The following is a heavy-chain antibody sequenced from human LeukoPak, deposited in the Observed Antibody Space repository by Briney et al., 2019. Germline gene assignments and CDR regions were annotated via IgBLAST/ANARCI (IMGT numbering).Heavy chain of an antibody. CDR3: AKAPVTTCRGAFCYPFDY. CDR2: ISDTGNT. Sequence: GGSLRLSCAASGFTFSKHWMSWVRQAPGKGLEWVSAISDTGNTYHADSVKGRFTISRDSSKNTLFLQMNRLRPEDAAVYYCAKAPVTTCRGAFCYPFDYWGLGTLVTVSS. J-gene: IGHJ4*02. V-gene: IGHV3-23*01. D-gene: IGHD2-15*01. CDR1: GFTFSKHW.